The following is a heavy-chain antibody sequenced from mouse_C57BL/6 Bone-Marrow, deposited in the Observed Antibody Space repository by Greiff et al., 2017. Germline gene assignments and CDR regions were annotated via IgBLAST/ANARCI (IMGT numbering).Heavy chain of an antibody. J-gene: IGHJ3*01. CDR2: IDPSDSET. CDR3: ARGDDYGSSYGSWFAY. D-gene: IGHD1-1*01. CDR1: GYTFTSYW. Sequence: VQLQQPGAELVRPGSSVKLSCKASGYTFTSYWLHWVKQRPIQGLEWIGNIDPSDSETHYNQKFKDKATLTVDKSSSTAYMQLSSLTSEDSAVYYCARGDDYGSSYGSWFAYWGEETLVTVSA. V-gene: IGHV1-52*01.